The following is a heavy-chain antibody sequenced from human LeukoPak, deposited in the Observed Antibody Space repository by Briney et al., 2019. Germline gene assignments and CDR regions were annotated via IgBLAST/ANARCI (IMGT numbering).Heavy chain of an antibody. CDR2: ISGSGGST. Sequence: GGSLRLSCAASGFTFSSYAMSWVRQAPGKGLEWVSAISGSGGSTYYADSVKGRFTISRDNSKNTLYLQMNSLRAEDTAVYYCARAGKGDYYDSSGYYDWFNPWGQGTLVTVSS. D-gene: IGHD3-22*01. CDR1: GFTFSSYA. V-gene: IGHV3-23*01. J-gene: IGHJ5*02. CDR3: ARAGKGDYYDSSGYYDWFNP.